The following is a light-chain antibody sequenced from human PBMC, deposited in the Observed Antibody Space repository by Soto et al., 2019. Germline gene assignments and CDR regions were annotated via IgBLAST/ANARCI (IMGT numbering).Light chain of an antibody. CDR1: QSLVSSDGNTY. CDR3: MQGTHSPPWT. J-gene: IGKJ1*01. Sequence: DVVMTQSPLSLPVTLGQPASISCRSSQSLVSSDGNTYLSWFQQRPGQSPRRLIYKVSNRDSGVPDRFSGSGSGTDFTLKISRVEAEDVGVYYCMQGTHSPPWTFGQGTKVEIK. CDR2: KVS. V-gene: IGKV2-30*01.